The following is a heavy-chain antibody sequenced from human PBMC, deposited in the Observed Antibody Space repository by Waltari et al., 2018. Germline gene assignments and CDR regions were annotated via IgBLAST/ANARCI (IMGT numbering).Heavy chain of an antibody. V-gene: IGHV1-46*01. J-gene: IGHJ6*02. CDR3: ALDTGALWMDV. D-gene: IGHD2-21*01. CDR2: INPSGGIT. CDR1: EYTFTSSY. Sequence: QVQLVQSGAEVKKPGASVKISCKTSEYTFTSSYIHWVRQAPGQGLEWMGIINPSGGITIYAQKFQGRVTMTRDTSTRTVYMELSSLRSDDTAVYYCALDTGALWMDVWGQGTTVTVSS.